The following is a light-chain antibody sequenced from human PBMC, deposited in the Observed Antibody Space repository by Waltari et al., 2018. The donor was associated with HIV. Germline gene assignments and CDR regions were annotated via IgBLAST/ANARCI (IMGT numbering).Light chain of an antibody. V-gene: IGKV3-11*01. Sequence: EILLTQSPASLSLSPGERATLSCRASQSLNVYLAWYHHKARQAPRLLIYDASKRAPGVPDRFSGGGSGTDFTLTISSLKPEDSAFYFGQKRSDWLTFGGGTKVEIK. J-gene: IGKJ4*01. CDR3: QKRSDWLT. CDR1: QSLNVY. CDR2: DAS.